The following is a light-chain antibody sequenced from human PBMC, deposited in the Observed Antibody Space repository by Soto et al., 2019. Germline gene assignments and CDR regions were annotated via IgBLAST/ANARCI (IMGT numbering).Light chain of an antibody. CDR3: PSYDSSNPWV. Sequence: NFMLTQPHSVSESPGKTVTISCTGSSDSIASYYVQWYQQRPGSAPTAVIYEDNQRPSGVPDRFSGSIDRASNSASLTISGLKTEDEADYYCPSYDSSNPWVYGGGTKLNVL. J-gene: IGLJ3*02. CDR1: SDSIASYY. CDR2: EDN. V-gene: IGLV6-57*02.